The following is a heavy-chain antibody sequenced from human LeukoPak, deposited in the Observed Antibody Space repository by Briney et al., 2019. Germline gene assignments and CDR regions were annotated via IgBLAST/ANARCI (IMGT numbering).Heavy chain of an antibody. J-gene: IGHJ4*02. CDR1: GITFSSYA. V-gene: IGHV1-69*04. CDR2: IIPMLGLT. Sequence: SVKVSCKTSGITFSSYAMSWVRQAPGQGLEWMGRIIPMLGLTDYAQKSQGRVTITADTSTRTVYMELTSLTSEDTAVYYCAKDGDSSSGHCDYWGQGTLVTVSS. CDR3: AKDGDSSSGHCDY. D-gene: IGHD6-19*01.